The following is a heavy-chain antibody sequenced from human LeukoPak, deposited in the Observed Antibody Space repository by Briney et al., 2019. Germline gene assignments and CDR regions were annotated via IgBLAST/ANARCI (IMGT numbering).Heavy chain of an antibody. CDR1: GFTFSSYS. CDR3: ARDRGFEYDDTGSFDY. Sequence: PGGSLRLSCAASGFTFSSYSMNWVRQAPGKGLEWVANIKQDGSEKYYVDSVKGRFTISRDNPENSLYLLMNSLRAEDTAVYFCARDRGFEYDDTGSFDYWGQGTLVTVSS. V-gene: IGHV3-7*01. J-gene: IGHJ4*02. D-gene: IGHD3-10*01. CDR2: IKQDGSEK.